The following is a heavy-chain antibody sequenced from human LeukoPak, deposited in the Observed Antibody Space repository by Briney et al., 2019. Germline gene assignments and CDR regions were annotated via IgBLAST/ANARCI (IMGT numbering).Heavy chain of an antibody. D-gene: IGHD3-22*01. CDR2: ISSSSSTM. J-gene: IGHJ4*02. Sequence: GWSLRLSCAASGLIFSDYYMSWMRQAPGKGLEGVSYISSSSSTMDYADSVKGRFTISRDNAKNSLYLQMHSLRAGDTAVYYCTTAAGDYYDTSGYFFDYWGQGTLVTVSS. CDR1: GLIFSDYY. V-gene: IGHV3-11*01. CDR3: TTAAGDYYDTSGYFFDY.